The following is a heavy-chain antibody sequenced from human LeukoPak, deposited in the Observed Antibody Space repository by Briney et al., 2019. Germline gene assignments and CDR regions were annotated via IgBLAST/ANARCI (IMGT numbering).Heavy chain of an antibody. CDR3: ARDRYYYDTSGYRTYYFDY. J-gene: IGHJ4*02. CDR1: GGSISPYY. D-gene: IGHD3-22*01. CDR2: MYSGGST. Sequence: PSETLSLTCTVSGGSISPYYWSWVRQPPGKGLEWVSIMYSGGSTYYADSVKGRFTISRDNSKNTVYLQMNSLRADDAAVYYCARDRYYYDTSGYRTYYFDYWGQGTLVTVSS. V-gene: IGHV3-66*01.